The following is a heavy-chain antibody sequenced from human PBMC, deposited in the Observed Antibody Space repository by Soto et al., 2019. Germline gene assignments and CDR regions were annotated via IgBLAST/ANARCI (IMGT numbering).Heavy chain of an antibody. Sequence: QVQLVQSGVEVKKPGSSVKVSCKASGGTFSTYAINWVRQAPGQGLEWMGGIIPIFNSANYAQKFQGRVTISADRSTSTAYMELSSLRSEDTAVYYCSATIYSDSYYYGMDVWGQGTTVTVSS. V-gene: IGHV1-69*06. CDR3: SATIYSDSYYYGMDV. CDR1: GGTFSTYA. D-gene: IGHD3-3*01. J-gene: IGHJ6*02. CDR2: IIPIFNSA.